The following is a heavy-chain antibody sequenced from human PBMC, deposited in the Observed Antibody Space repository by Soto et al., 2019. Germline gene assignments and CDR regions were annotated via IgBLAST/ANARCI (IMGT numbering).Heavy chain of an antibody. D-gene: IGHD6-19*01. CDR2: IYYSGST. Sequence: QLQLQESGPGLVKPSETLSLTCTVSDGSISSSSYYWGWIRQPPGKGLEWIGSIYYSGSTYYNPSLKSRVTISVDTSKNQFSLKLSSVTAADTAVYYCASFLRDSSGWYEADWGQGTLVTVSS. J-gene: IGHJ4*02. CDR1: DGSISSSSYY. V-gene: IGHV4-39*01. CDR3: ASFLRDSSGWYEAD.